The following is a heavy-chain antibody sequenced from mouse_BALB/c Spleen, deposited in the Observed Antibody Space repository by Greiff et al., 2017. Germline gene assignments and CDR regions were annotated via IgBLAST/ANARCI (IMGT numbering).Heavy chain of an antibody. CDR1: GYTFTDYY. CDR3: ARGGNGYNAY. J-gene: IGHJ3*01. D-gene: IGHD1-2*01. Sequence: QVQLQQSGAELARPGASVKLSCKASGYTFTDYYINWVKQRTGQGLEWIGEIYPGSGNTYYNEKFKGKATLTADKSSSTAYMQLSSLTSEDSAVYFGARGGNGYNAYWGQGTLVTVSA. CDR2: IYPGSGNT. V-gene: IGHV1-77*01.